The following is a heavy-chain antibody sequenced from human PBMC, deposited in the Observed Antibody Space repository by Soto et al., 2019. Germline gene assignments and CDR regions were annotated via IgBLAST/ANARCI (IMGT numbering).Heavy chain of an antibody. V-gene: IGHV3-53*01. CDR3: ARGLYYCSGGSCYEDYCYGMDV. J-gene: IGHJ6*02. D-gene: IGHD2-15*01. Sequence: GGSLRLSCVASGFTVSSNYMSWVRQAPGRGLEWVSVIYTGGNTYYADSVRGRFTISRDNSKNTLYLQMNSLRAEDTAVYYCARGLYYCSGGSCYEDYCYGMDVWGQGTTVTVSS. CDR2: IYTGGNT. CDR1: GFTVSSNY.